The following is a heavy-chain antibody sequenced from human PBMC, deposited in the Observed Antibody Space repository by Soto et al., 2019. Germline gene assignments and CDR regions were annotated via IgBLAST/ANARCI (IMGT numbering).Heavy chain of an antibody. CDR3: ASASTSWPLKFDP. CDR2: IYYSGNT. CDR1: GGSISSGTYY. Sequence: SXTLSLTCTVSGGSISSGTYYWSWIRQHPGKGLEWIGYIYYSGNTYYNPSLKSRVIISVDTSKNQFSLRLSSVTAADTAVYYCASASTSWPLKFDPWGQGTLVTVSS. V-gene: IGHV4-31*03. J-gene: IGHJ5*02. D-gene: IGHD6-13*01.